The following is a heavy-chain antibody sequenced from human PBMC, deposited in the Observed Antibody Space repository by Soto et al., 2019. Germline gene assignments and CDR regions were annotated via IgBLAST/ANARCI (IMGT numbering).Heavy chain of an antibody. CDR1: GFTFSSYE. CDR2: ISSSGSTI. CDR3: AREGPYDTMDY. Sequence: GGSLRLSCAASGFTFSSYEMNWVRQAPGKGLEWVSYISSSGSTIYYADSVKGRFTISRDNAKNSLFLQMNSLRAEDTALYYCAREGPYDTMDYWGLGTLVTVS. J-gene: IGHJ4*02. V-gene: IGHV3-48*03. D-gene: IGHD3-22*01.